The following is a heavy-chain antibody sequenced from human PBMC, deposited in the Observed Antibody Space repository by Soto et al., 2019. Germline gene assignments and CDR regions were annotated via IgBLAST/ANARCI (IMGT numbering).Heavy chain of an antibody. CDR3: ATSRSIIALAGEPQYYFAD. D-gene: IGHD6-19*01. Sequence: AAVKASCKASGYTFTGYYMHWVRQAPGQGLEWMGWINPNSGDTNYTQKFQGWVTMTRDKSISTAYMELSRLRSDDTAVYYCATSRSIIALAGEPQYYFADSGQGTPVTVSS. CDR1: GYTFTGYY. V-gene: IGHV1-2*04. J-gene: IGHJ4*02. CDR2: INPNSGDT.